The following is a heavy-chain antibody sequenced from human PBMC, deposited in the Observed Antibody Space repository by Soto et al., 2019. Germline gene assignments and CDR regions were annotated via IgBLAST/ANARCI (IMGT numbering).Heavy chain of an antibody. J-gene: IGHJ5*02. CDR2: IIPIFGTA. CDR3: ARGVSGSYSSPLDR. CDR1: GGSFSIYT. Sequence: ASVKVSCKPSGGSFSIYTFNWVRQAPGQGLEWMGGIIPIFGTATYAQKFQGRVTITAEDATSTAYMEVRALRSEDTAVYYCARGVSGSYSSPLDRWGQGTLVTVSS. V-gene: IGHV1-69*13. D-gene: IGHD3-10*01.